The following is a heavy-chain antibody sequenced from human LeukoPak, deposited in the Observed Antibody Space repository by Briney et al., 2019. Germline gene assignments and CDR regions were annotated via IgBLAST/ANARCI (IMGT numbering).Heavy chain of an antibody. J-gene: IGHJ4*02. CDR3: AKVSRSSGLD. D-gene: IGHD6-19*01. CDR2: ISSSGSTI. V-gene: IGHV3-48*03. CDR1: GFTFSSYE. Sequence: LGGSLRLSCAASGFTFSSYEMNWVRQAPGKGLEWVSYISSSGSTIYYADSVKGRFTISRDNSKNTLYLQMNSLRAEDTAVYYCAKVSRSSGLDWGQGTRITVSS.